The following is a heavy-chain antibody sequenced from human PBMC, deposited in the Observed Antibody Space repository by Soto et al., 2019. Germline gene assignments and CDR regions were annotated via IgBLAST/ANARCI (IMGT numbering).Heavy chain of an antibody. CDR2: ISSSSSYI. CDR3: ARAGDRDWLLPYYYYYYMDV. Sequence: EVQLVESGGGLVKPRGSLRLSCAASGFTFSSYSMNWVRQAPGKGLEWVSSISSSSSYIYYADSVKGRFTISRDNAKNSLYLQMNSLRAEDTAVYYCARAGDRDWLLPYYYYYYMDVWGKGTTVTVSS. CDR1: GFTFSSYS. J-gene: IGHJ6*03. D-gene: IGHD3-9*01. V-gene: IGHV3-21*01.